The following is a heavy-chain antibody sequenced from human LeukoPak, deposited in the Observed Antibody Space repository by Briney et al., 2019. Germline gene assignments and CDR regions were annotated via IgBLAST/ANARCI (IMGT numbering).Heavy chain of an antibody. Sequence: PSETLSLTCTISGGSISDYYWGWIRQPPGKGLEWIGYSHNSGDTNYNPSLKSRATILLDTSKNDFSLKLSSVTAADTAVYYCVRWRIAALAFDYWGQGTLVTVSS. D-gene: IGHD6-6*01. CDR2: SHNSGDT. CDR3: VRWRIAALAFDY. J-gene: IGHJ4*02. V-gene: IGHV4-59*01. CDR1: GGSISDYY.